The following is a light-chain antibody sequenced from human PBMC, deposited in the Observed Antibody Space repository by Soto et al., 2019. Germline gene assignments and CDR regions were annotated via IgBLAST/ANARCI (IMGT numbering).Light chain of an antibody. CDR2: GAS. V-gene: IGKV3-20*01. CDR3: QHYGSSLT. CDR1: KSVSNY. J-gene: IGKJ4*02. Sequence: EVVLTQYPGTLSLSPGKRATLACRASKSVSNYVAWYQQKSGQPPRLLIYGASSRASGIPDRFSGSGSGTDFTLTISRVEPEDFAMYYCQHYGSSLTFGRGAKGDLK.